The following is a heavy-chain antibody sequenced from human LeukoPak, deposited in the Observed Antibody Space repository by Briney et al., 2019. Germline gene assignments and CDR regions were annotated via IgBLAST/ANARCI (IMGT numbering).Heavy chain of an antibody. J-gene: IGHJ4*02. V-gene: IGHV3-33*01. D-gene: IGHD6-13*01. CDR1: GFTFSSYG. CDR2: IWYDGSTK. CDR3: ARDAVYSSSWQYY. Sequence: PGGSLRLSCAASGFTFSSYGMHWVRQAPGKGLEWVAVIWYDGSTKYYADSVKGRFTISRDNSKNTLYLQMNSLRAEDTAVYYCARDAVYSSSWQYYWGQGTLVTVSS.